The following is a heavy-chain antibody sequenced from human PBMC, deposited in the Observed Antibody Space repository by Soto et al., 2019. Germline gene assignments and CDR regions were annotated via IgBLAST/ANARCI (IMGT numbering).Heavy chain of an antibody. V-gene: IGHV4-4*02. CDR2: IYQSGST. CDR1: GGSISSYY. CDR3: ARASATIAAAAIFDY. J-gene: IGHJ4*02. Sequence: SETLSLTCTVSGGSISSYYWSWVRQPPGKGLEWIGEIYQSGSTNYNPSLESRVRMSVDKSRNQFSLKLTSVSAADPAVYYCARASATIAAAAIFDYWGQGTLVTVSS. D-gene: IGHD6-13*01.